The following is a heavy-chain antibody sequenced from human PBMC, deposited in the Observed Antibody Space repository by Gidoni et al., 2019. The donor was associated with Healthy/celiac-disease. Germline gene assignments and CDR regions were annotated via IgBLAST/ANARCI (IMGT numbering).Heavy chain of an antibody. CDR2: IYYSGST. CDR1: GGSISSSSYY. Sequence: QLQLQESGSGLVTPSETLSLTCTVSGGSISSSSYYWGWIRQPPGKGLEWIGSIYYSGSTYYNPSLKSRVTISVDTSKNQFSLKLSSVTAADTAVYYCARSQNWFDPWGQGTLVTVSS. J-gene: IGHJ5*02. CDR3: ARSQNWFDP. V-gene: IGHV4-39*01.